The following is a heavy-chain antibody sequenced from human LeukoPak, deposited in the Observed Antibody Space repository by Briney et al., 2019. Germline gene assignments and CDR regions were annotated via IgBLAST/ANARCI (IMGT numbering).Heavy chain of an antibody. CDR3: ARTSDAASEAFDI. CDR1: GGSISSGDYY. Sequence: SQTLSLTCTVSGGSISSGDYYWSWLRQPPGKGLEWIGYIYYSGSTYYNPSLKSRVTISVDTSKNQFSLKLSSVTAADTAVYYCARTSDAASEAFDIWGQGTMVTVSS. J-gene: IGHJ3*02. CDR2: IYYSGST. V-gene: IGHV4-30-4*01.